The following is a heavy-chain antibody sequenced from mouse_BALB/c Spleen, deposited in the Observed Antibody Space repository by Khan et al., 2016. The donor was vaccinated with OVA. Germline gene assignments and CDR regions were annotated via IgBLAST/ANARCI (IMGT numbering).Heavy chain of an antibody. CDR3: ARGDYGDPFAY. D-gene: IGHD2-13*01. J-gene: IGHJ3*01. CDR2: ISDGGSYT. Sequence: EVELVESGGGLVKPGGSLKLSCAASGFSFSDYYMYWIRQTPEKRLEWVATISDGGSYTYYPDSVKGRFTISRDDAKNNLYLQMSSLKSDDTAMXYCARGDYGDPFAYWGQGTLVTVSA. CDR1: GFSFSDYY. V-gene: IGHV5-4*02.